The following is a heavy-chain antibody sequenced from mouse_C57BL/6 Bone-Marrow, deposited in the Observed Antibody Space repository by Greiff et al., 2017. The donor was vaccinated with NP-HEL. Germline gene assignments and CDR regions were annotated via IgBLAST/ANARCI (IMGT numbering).Heavy chain of an antibody. Sequence: EVQLVESGGGLVQPKGSLKLSCKASGFSFNTYAMNWVSQAPGKGLEWVASIRSKSNNYATNYADSVKDRFTISRDDSESMLYLQMNNLKTEDTAMYYCERGGIYYGNYEGDWFAYWGQGTLVTVSA. CDR2: IRSKSNNYAT. V-gene: IGHV10-1*01. J-gene: IGHJ3*01. CDR1: GFSFNTYA. CDR3: ERGGIYYGNYEGDWFAY. D-gene: IGHD2-1*01.